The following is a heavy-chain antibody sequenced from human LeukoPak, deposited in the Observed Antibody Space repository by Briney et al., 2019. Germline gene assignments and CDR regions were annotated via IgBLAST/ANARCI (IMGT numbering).Heavy chain of an antibody. Sequence: GRSLRLSCAASGFTFSSYWMHWVRQAPGKGLVWVSRINSDGSSTSYADSVKSRFTISRDNAKNTLYLQMNSLRAEDTAVYYCARARPPCSSTSCYALVVGFDYWGQGTLVTVSS. V-gene: IGHV3-74*01. CDR1: GFTFSSYW. CDR3: ARARPPCSSTSCYALVVGFDY. J-gene: IGHJ4*02. CDR2: INSDGSST. D-gene: IGHD2-2*01.